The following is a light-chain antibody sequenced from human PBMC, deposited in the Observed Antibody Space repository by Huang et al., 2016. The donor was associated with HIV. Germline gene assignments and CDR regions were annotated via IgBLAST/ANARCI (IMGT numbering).Light chain of an antibody. CDR3: QQLKTYPIT. CDR2: AAS. Sequence: IQLTHSPSSLSASVGDRVTITCRASQGIGRYLVWYQQKPGKAPKLLIYAASTLQRGVRSRCSGSGSGTDFTLTIGSLQPEDFATYYCQQLKTYPITFGPGTQVDIK. CDR1: QGIGRY. J-gene: IGKJ3*01. V-gene: IGKV1-9*01.